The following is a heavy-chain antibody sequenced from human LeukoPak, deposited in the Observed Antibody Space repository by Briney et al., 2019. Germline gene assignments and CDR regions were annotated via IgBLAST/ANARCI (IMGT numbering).Heavy chain of an antibody. V-gene: IGHV3-11*04. Sequence: PGGSLRLSCAASGFTFSDYYMSWIRQAPGKGLEWVSYISSSGSTIYYADSVKGRFTISRDNAKNSLYLQMNSLRAEDTAVYYCARAESSSSWYGNWFDPWGQGTLVTVSS. CDR3: ARAESSSSWYGNWFDP. CDR1: GFTFSDYY. CDR2: ISSSGSTI. J-gene: IGHJ5*02. D-gene: IGHD6-13*01.